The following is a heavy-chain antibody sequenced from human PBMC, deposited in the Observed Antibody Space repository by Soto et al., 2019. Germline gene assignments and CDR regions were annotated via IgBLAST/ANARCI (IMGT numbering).Heavy chain of an antibody. CDR1: GFTFSSYG. Sequence: QVQLVESGGGVVQPGRSLRLSCAASGFTFSSYGMHWVRQAPGKGLEWVAVIWYDGSNKYYADSVKGRFTISRDNSKNTLYLQMNSLRAEDTAVYYCTREASSGWYGYYGMDVWGQGTTVTVSS. V-gene: IGHV3-33*01. CDR2: IWYDGSNK. D-gene: IGHD6-19*01. CDR3: TREASSGWYGYYGMDV. J-gene: IGHJ6*02.